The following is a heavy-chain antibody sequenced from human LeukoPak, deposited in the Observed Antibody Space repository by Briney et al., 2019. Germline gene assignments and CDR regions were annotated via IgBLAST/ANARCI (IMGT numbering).Heavy chain of an antibody. D-gene: IGHD3-10*01. J-gene: IGHJ4*02. CDR2: INPSAGNT. CDR1: GYTFTTYY. Sequence: ASVTVSCKASGYTFTTYYMHWVRQAPGQGLEWMGIINPSAGNTVYAQKFQGRVTMTRDTSTSTVYMELSSLRSEDTAVYYCAREPGHGSFYFDYWGQGTLVTVSS. CDR3: AREPGHGSFYFDY. V-gene: IGHV1-46*01.